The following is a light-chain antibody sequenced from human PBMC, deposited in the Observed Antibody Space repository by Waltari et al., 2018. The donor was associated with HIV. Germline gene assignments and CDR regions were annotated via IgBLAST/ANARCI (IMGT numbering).Light chain of an antibody. CDR1: SSDIGNYKY. CDR3: SSYTDSSVI. CDR2: DDN. J-gene: IGLJ2*01. Sequence: QSALTQPASVSGSPGQSITISCTGASSDIGNYKYVSWYQHHPGIAPKLIIYDDNNRPSGVSNRFSGSKSGKTASLTISGLQAEDESDYYCSSYTDSSVIFGGGTKVTVL. V-gene: IGLV2-14*03.